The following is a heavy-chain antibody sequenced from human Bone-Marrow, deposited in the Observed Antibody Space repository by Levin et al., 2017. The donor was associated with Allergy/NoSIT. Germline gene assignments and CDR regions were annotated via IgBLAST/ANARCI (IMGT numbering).Heavy chain of an antibody. CDR3: ARGAYGQFDF. CDR1: GISFSPIS. V-gene: IGHV3-48*01. D-gene: IGHD1-26*01. Sequence: HPGGSLRLSCAASGISFSPISMNWVRQAPGKGLEWVASISGPSTSIWYADSVKGRFTISRDNAENSLFLQMNSLRAEDTAVYYCARGAYGQFDFWGRGTLVTVSS. J-gene: IGHJ4*02. CDR2: ISGPSTSI.